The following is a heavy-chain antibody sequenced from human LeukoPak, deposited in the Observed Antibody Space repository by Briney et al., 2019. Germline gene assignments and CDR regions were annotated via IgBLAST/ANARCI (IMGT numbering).Heavy chain of an antibody. Sequence: GGSLRLSCAASGFTFSSYGMHWVRQAPGKGLEWVAFIRYEGSDKYYADSVKGRFTISRDNSKNTMYLQMNSLRAEDTAVYYCARTPATYYDSSGYYSGYFDYWGQGTLVTVSS. CDR3: ARTPATYYDSSGYYSGYFDY. V-gene: IGHV3-30*02. D-gene: IGHD3-22*01. CDR1: GFTFSSYG. J-gene: IGHJ4*02. CDR2: IRYEGSDK.